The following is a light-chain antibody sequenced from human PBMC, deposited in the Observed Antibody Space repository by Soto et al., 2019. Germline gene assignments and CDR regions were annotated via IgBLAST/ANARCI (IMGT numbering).Light chain of an antibody. V-gene: IGKV3-20*01. Sequence: EIVLTQSPGTLSLSPGEGATLSCRASQSVRSGSLAWYQQKPGQAPRLLIFGASSQATDIPDRFSGSGSGTDFTLSISRLEPEDFAVYYCHNYADSPHTFGQGTKLEIK. CDR1: QSVRSGS. J-gene: IGKJ2*01. CDR3: HNYADSPHT. CDR2: GAS.